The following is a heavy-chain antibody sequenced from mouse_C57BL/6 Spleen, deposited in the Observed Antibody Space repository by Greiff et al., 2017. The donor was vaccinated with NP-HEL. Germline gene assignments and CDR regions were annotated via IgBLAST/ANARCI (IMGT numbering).Heavy chain of an antibody. Sequence: QVHVKQSGAELVRPGASVTLSCKASGYTFTDYEMHWVKQTPVHGLEWIGAIDPETGGTAYNQKFKGKAILTADKSSSTAYMELRSLTSEDSAVYYCTSYGNYGYWGQGTTLTVSS. CDR2: IDPETGGT. CDR3: TSYGNYGY. V-gene: IGHV1-15*01. J-gene: IGHJ2*01. CDR1: GYTFTDYE. D-gene: IGHD2-1*01.